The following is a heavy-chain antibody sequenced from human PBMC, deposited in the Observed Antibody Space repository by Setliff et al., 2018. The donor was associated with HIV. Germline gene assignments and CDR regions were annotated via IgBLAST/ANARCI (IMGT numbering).Heavy chain of an antibody. V-gene: IGHV7-4-1*02. J-gene: IGHJ4*02. CDR1: GYTVTTYG. CDR2: FNTETRNP. CDR3: ARDQRLFYFDS. Sequence: ASVKVSCKASGYTVTTYGISWARQAPGQGLEWMGWFNTETRNPMYAQAFKGRLVFSLDTSISTAYLQISSLKAEDTAVYYCARDQRLFYFDSWGQGTLVTVSS.